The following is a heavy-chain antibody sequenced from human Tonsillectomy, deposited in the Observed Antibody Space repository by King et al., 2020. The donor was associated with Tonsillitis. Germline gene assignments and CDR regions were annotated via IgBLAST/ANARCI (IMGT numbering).Heavy chain of an antibody. Sequence: VQLVEAGGGLVKPGGSLRLSCAASGFTFSNAWMSWVSQAPGKGLEWVARIKSEMNGGTTDYAAPEKGRITISRDDSKNTLYMQMNSLKTEDTAVYYCTTDYYDSTGAFDIWGQGTMVTVSS. CDR3: TTDYYDSTGAFDI. J-gene: IGHJ3*02. CDR2: IKSEMNGGTT. CDR1: GFTFSNAW. V-gene: IGHV3-15*01. D-gene: IGHD3-22*01.